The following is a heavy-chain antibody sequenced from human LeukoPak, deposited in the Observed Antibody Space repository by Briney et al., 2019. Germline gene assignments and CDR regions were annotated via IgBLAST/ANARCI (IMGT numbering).Heavy chain of an antibody. CDR1: GYTFTDYY. D-gene: IGHD4-17*01. CDR3: ATDNYGMLDD. CDR2: VDPRTGVT. V-gene: IGHV1-2*02. Sequence: GASVKVSCKASGYTFTDYYIHWVPRAPGQGLEWMGWVDPRTGVTRCIQKFQGRVTMTRVTSISTVYLDLHGLTFDDAAVYYCATDNYGMLDDWGQGTLVTVSS. J-gene: IGHJ4*02.